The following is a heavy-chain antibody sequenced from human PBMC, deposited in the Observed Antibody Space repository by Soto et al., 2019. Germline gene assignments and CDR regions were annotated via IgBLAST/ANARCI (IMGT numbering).Heavy chain of an antibody. Sequence: VQLVQSGAEVTKPGASVKVSCKASGDTFTDYYMHWVRHAPGQGLEWMGWINPNSGVTKYAQKFRGWVTMTRDTSIRTVYMELSRLKSDDTAVYYCARESGGATATLDYYYFYMDVWGKGTTVTVSS. CDR1: GDTFTDYY. J-gene: IGHJ6*03. D-gene: IGHD5-12*01. CDR3: ARESGGATATLDYYYFYMDV. V-gene: IGHV1-2*04. CDR2: INPNSGVT.